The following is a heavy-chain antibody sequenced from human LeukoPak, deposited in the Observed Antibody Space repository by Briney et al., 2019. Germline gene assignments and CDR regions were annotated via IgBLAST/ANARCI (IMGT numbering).Heavy chain of an antibody. CDR3: ATIGRWYAQRYFDY. CDR1: GGSISSYY. V-gene: IGHV4-59*12. J-gene: IGHJ4*02. CDR2: IYYSGST. Sequence: SETLSLTCTVSGGSISSYYWSWIRQPPGKGLEWIGYIYYSGSTNYNPSLKSRVTISVDKSKNQFSLKLSSVSAADTAVYYCATIGRWYAQRYFDYWGQGTLVTVSS. D-gene: IGHD6-13*01.